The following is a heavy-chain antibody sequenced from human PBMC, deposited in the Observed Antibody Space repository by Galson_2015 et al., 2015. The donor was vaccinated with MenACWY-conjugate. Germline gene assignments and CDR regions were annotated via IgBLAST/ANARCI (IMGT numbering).Heavy chain of an antibody. J-gene: IGHJ4*02. CDR3: AKDKIYFGSGSYLYYFDY. D-gene: IGHD3-10*01. Sequence: SLRLSCAPSGFTLSAYGMHWVRQAPGKGLEWLAFMRYDGSDGTYADSVKGRFIISRDDSRRTLSLQMNNLTTEDTAVYFCAKDKIYFGSGSYLYYFDYWGQGTLVTVSS. V-gene: IGHV3-30*02. CDR2: MRYDGSDG. CDR1: GFTLSAYG.